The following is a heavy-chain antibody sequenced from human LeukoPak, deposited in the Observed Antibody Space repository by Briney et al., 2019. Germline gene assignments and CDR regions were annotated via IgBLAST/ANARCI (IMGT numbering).Heavy chain of an antibody. CDR1: GYSFTGYY. CDR2: INPNSGGT. D-gene: IGHD6-6*01. J-gene: IGHJ4*02. Sequence: ASVKVSCKASGYSFTGYYMHWVRQAPGQGLEWMGWINPNSGGTNYAQKFQGRVTMTRDTSISTAYMELSRLRSDDTAVYYCASDSSIAARLRSFYYYWGQGTLVTVSS. CDR3: ASDSSIAARLRSFYYY. V-gene: IGHV1-2*02.